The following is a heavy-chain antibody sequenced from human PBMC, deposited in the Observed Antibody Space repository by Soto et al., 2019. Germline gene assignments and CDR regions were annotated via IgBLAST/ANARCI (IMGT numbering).Heavy chain of an antibody. J-gene: IGHJ4*02. D-gene: IGHD3-22*01. V-gene: IGHV4-39*02. CDR2: IYYSGST. Sequence: SETLPLTCTVSGGSISSSSYYWGWIRQPPGKGLEWIGSIYYSGSTYYELSLRSRVTISIDTSKNQFSLKLSSVTAADTAVYYCAREAHVSSSGFDYWGQGTLVTVSS. CDR1: GGSISSSSYY. CDR3: AREAHVSSSGFDY.